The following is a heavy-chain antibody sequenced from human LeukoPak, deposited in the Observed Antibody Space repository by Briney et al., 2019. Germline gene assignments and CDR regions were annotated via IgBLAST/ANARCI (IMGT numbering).Heavy chain of an antibody. CDR1: EFDFSSHA. CDR3: VRDHDWSFDL. CDR2: INSDTNIT. D-gene: IGHD1-1*01. J-gene: IGHJ4*02. Sequence: GGSLRLSCAASEFDFSSHAMNWVRQAPGKGLEWVSHINSDTNITPYTASVSGRFTISRDNANNSLYLHVNSLRDEDTAVYYCVRDHDWSFDLWGQGALVTVSS. V-gene: IGHV3-48*02.